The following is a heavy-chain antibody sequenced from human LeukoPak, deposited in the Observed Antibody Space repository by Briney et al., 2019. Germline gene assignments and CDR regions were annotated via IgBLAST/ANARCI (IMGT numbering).Heavy chain of an antibody. CDR3: ARVDGWFGELLSDY. CDR2: INSDGSST. V-gene: IGHV3-74*01. J-gene: IGHJ4*02. CDR1: GFTFSSYW. D-gene: IGHD3-10*01. Sequence: GGSLRLSCAASGFTFSSYWMHWVRQAPGKGLVWVSRINSDGSSTSYADSVKGRFTISRDNAKNTLYLQMNSLRAEDTAVYYCARVDGWFGELLSDYWGQGTLVTVSS.